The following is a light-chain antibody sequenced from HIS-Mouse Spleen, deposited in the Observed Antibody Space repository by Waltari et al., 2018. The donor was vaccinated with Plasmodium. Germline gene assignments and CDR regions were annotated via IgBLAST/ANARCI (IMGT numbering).Light chain of an antibody. J-gene: IGLJ2*01. CDR1: SSDVGSYNL. CDR2: EGS. Sequence: QSALTQPASVSGSPGQSITISCTGTSSDVGSYNLVSWYQQHPGKAPKLMIYEGSKRPSGVSHPFSGSKSGNTASLTISGLQAEDEADYYCCSYAGSSTFVVFGGGTKLTVL. CDR3: CSYAGSSTFVV. V-gene: IGLV2-23*03.